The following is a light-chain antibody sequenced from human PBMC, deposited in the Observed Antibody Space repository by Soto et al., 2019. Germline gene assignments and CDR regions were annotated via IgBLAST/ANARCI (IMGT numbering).Light chain of an antibody. CDR3: QQYNNWPPWT. Sequence: EIVMTQSPATLSVSPGERATLSCRASPSVSSNLAWYQQKPGQAPRLLIYGASTRATGIPARFSGSGSGTEFTLTLSSLQSEDFAVYYCQQYNNWPPWTFGQGTKVDIK. CDR2: GAS. J-gene: IGKJ1*01. V-gene: IGKV3-15*01. CDR1: PSVSSN.